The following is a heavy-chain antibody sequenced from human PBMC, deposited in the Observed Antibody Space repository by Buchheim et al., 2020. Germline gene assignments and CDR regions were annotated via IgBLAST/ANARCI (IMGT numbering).Heavy chain of an antibody. Sequence: QVQLQQSGPGLVKPSETLSLTCTVSGGSISSYYWSWIRQPPGKGLEWIGYIYYSGSTNYNPSLKSRITISVDTSKNQFSLKLGSVTAANTAVYYCARGGVAGYFDYWGQGTL. CDR1: GGSISSYY. J-gene: IGHJ4*02. D-gene: IGHD6-19*01. V-gene: IGHV4-59*01. CDR3: ARGGVAGYFDY. CDR2: IYYSGST.